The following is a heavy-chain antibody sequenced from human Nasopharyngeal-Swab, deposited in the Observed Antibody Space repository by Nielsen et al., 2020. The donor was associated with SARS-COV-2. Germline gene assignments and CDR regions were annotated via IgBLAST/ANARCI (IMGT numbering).Heavy chain of an antibody. D-gene: IGHD6-13*01. V-gene: IGHV2-70*01. J-gene: IGHJ6*03. Sequence: RQCPANALEWLALIDWDDDKYYSTSLRTRLTISKDTSKNQVVLTMTNMDLVDTATYYCARAQTSSWAVRYYYYMDVWGKGATVTVSS. CDR2: IDWDDDK. CDR3: ARAQTSSWAVRYYYYMDV.